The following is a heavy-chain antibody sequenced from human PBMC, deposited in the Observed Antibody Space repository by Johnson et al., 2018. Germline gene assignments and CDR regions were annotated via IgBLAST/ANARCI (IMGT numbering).Heavy chain of an antibody. Sequence: VQLVESGGGLVKPGRSLRLSCTASAFTFGDYAMSWFRQAPGKGLEWVGFIRSKAYGGTTEYAASVKGRFTISRDVSKSIAYLKMNSLKTEDTAVYYCTKASPDDSWSGNAYEAFDIWGQGTMVTVSS. V-gene: IGHV3-49*05. J-gene: IGHJ3*02. CDR1: AFTFGDYA. CDR3: TKASPDDSWSGNAYEAFDI. D-gene: IGHD3-3*01. CDR2: IRSKAYGGTT.